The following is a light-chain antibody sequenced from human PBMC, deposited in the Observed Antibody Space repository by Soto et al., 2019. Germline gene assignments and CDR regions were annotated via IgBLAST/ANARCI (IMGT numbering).Light chain of an antibody. CDR2: AAS. V-gene: IGKV1-6*01. CDR3: LQDYTYPWT. Sequence: AIQVTQSPSSLSASVGDRVTITCRASQGIRNDVGWYQQKSGKAPILLIYAASTLQTGVPSRFSGSGSGTDFSLTISSLQPEDFATYYFLQDYTYPWTFGQGTQVEIK. CDR1: QGIRND. J-gene: IGKJ1*01.